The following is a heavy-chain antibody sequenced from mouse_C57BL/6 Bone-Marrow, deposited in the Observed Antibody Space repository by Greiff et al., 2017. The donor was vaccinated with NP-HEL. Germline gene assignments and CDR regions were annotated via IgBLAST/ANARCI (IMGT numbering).Heavy chain of an antibody. V-gene: IGHV5-9-1*02. CDR3: TRDEGYYYGSSYGFDY. D-gene: IGHD1-1*01. J-gene: IGHJ2*01. CDR1: GFTFSSYA. Sequence: EVMLVESGEGLVKPGGSLKLSCAASGFTFSSYAMSWVRQTPEKRLEWVAYISSGGDYIYYADTVKGRFTISRDNARNTLYLQMSSLKSEDTAMYYCTRDEGYYYGSSYGFDYWGQGTTLTVSS. CDR2: ISSGGDYI.